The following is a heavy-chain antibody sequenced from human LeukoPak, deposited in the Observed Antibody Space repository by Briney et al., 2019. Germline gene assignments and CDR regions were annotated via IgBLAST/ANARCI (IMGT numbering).Heavy chain of an antibody. Sequence: ASVKVSCKASGYTFTSYDINWVRQATGQGLEWMGWMNPNSGNTGYAQKFQGRVTMTRNTSISTAYMELSSLRAEDTAVYYCAKDRNHYYDSSQGDFDYWGQGTLVTVSS. D-gene: IGHD3-22*01. CDR2: MNPNSGNT. V-gene: IGHV1-8*01. CDR3: AKDRNHYYDSSQGDFDY. CDR1: GYTFTSYD. J-gene: IGHJ4*02.